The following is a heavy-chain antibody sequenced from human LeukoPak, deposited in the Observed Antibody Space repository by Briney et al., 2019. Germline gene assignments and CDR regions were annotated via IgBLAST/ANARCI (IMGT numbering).Heavy chain of an antibody. CDR1: XAXFNXDDXX. J-gene: IGHJ4*02. D-gene: IGHD3-22*01. V-gene: IGHV4-31*03. CDR2: IHPSGML. CDR3: SRGLDSRKLGY. Sequence: PSQXXXLTCXXSXAXFNXDDXXWXWIRQSPGKGLEWIGSIHPSGMLYNNPSLESRVTISRDTSKNQFSLNLNSVTAADTAVYFCSRGLDSRKLGYWGQGILVTVSS.